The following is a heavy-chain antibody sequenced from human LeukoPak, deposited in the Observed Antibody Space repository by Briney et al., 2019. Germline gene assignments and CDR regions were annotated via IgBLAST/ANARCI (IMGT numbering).Heavy chain of an antibody. CDR3: ARGGGSNHAYFDY. CDR2: ISYDGSNK. Sequence: GGSLRLSCAASGFTFGSYGMHWVRQAPGKGLEWVAVISYDGSNKYYADSVKGRFTISRDNSKNTLYLQMNGLRAEDTAVYYCARGGGSNHAYFDYWGQGTLVTVSS. V-gene: IGHV3-30*03. CDR1: GFTFGSYG. J-gene: IGHJ4*02. D-gene: IGHD5-12*01.